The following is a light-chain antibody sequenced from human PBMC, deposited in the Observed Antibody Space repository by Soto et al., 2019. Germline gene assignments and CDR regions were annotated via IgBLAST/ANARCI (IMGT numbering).Light chain of an antibody. V-gene: IGKV1-33*01. CDR3: QQYDNLPLT. CDR2: DAS. CDR1: QDITNH. Sequence: DIQMTQSPSSLSASVGDRVTITCQASQDITNHLNWNQQKPGKAPNLLIYDASILETGVPSRFRGRGSGTDFTFTITSLQPGDIGTYYCQQYDNLPLTFGGGTKLEIK. J-gene: IGKJ4*01.